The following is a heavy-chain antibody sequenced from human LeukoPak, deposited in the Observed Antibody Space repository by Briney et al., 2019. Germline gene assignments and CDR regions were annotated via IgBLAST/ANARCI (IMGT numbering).Heavy chain of an antibody. CDR3: AKGGWLDD. Sequence: GGSLRLSCAASGFNFNKYDMTWARQAPGKGLGWVSTNTDSVKGRFVTSRDNSKDTLYLQMNSLRAEDTALYYCAKGGWLDDLGQGALVTVSS. V-gene: IGHV3-23*01. J-gene: IGHJ4*02. D-gene: IGHD6-19*01. CDR1: GFNFNKYD.